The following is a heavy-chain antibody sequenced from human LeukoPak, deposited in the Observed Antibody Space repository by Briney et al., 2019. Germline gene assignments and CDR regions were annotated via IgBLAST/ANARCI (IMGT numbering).Heavy chain of an antibody. CDR1: GFTFSSYA. CDR3: AKEGVPGRGLSWFDP. Sequence: PGGSLRLSCAASGFTFSSYAMSWVRQAPGKGLDWVSAISGSGGSTYYADSVKGRFTISRDSSKNTLYLQINSPRAEDTAVYYCAKEGVPGRGLSWFDPWGQGTLVTVSS. J-gene: IGHJ5*02. V-gene: IGHV3-23*01. D-gene: IGHD2-2*01. CDR2: ISGSGGST.